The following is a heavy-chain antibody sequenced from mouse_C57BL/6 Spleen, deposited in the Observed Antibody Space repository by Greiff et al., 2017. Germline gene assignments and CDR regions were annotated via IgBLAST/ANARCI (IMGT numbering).Heavy chain of an antibody. J-gene: IGHJ2*01. CDR1: GYTFTDYN. CDR3: ARVGYEGTVDY. CDR2: INPNNGGT. V-gene: IGHV1-22*01. D-gene: IGHD2-3*01. Sequence: EVKLVESGPELVKPGASVKMSCKASGYTFTDYNMHWVKQSHGKSLEWIGYINPNNGGTSYNQKFKGKATLTVNKSSSTAYMELRSLTSEDAAVYYCARVGYEGTVDYWGQGTTLTVSS.